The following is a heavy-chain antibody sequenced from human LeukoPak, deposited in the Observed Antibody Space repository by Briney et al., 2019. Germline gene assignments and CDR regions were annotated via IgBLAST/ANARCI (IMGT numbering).Heavy chain of an antibody. J-gene: IGHJ3*02. CDR1: GGSISSGDYY. CDR2: IYYSGST. D-gene: IGHD2-2*01. Sequence: TLSLTCTVSGGSISSGDYYWSWIRQPPGKGLELIGYIYYSGSTYYNPSLKSRVTISVDTSKNQFSLKLSSVTAADTAVYYCSRVGHRYCSSTSCYVGAFDIWGQGTMVTVSS. CDR3: SRVGHRYCSSTSCYVGAFDI. V-gene: IGHV4-30-4*08.